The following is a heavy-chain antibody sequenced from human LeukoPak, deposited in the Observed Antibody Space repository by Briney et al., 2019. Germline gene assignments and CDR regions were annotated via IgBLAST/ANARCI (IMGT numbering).Heavy chain of an antibody. J-gene: IGHJ3*02. D-gene: IGHD4-23*01. V-gene: IGHV3-21*01. CDR2: ISSSSSYI. CDR3: ASGGNSSHAFDI. CDR1: GFTFNSYS. Sequence: PGGSLRLSCAASGFTFNSYSMNWVRQAPGKGLEWVSSISSSSSYIYYADSVKGRFTISRDNAKNSLYLQMNSLRAEDTAVYYCASGGNSSHAFDIWGQGSMVTVSS.